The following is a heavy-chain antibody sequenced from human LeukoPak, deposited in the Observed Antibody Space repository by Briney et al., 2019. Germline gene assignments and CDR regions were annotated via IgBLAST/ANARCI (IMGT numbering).Heavy chain of an antibody. V-gene: IGHV4-59*08. CDR3: ARFGWTSGSDAFDI. CDR1: GGSISSYY. Sequence: SETLSLTCTVSGGSISSYYWSWIRQPPGKGLEWIGYIYYSGSTNYNPSLKSRVTISVDTSKNQFSLKLSSVTAADTAVYYCARFGWTSGSDAFDIWGQGTMVTVSS. CDR2: IYYSGST. D-gene: IGHD6-19*01. J-gene: IGHJ3*02.